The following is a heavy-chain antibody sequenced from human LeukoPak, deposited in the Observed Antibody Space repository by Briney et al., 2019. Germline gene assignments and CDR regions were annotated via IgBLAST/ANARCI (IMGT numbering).Heavy chain of an antibody. CDR1: GGSFSGYY. CDR2: INHSGST. Sequence: SETLSLTCAVYGGSFSGYYWSWIRQPPGKGLEWIGEINHSGSTNYNPSLKSRVTLSVDTSKNQFSLKLSSVTAADTAVYYCARVAAAGFVDYMDVWGKGTTVTVSS. CDR3: ARVAAAGFVDYMDV. V-gene: IGHV4-34*01. J-gene: IGHJ6*03. D-gene: IGHD6-13*01.